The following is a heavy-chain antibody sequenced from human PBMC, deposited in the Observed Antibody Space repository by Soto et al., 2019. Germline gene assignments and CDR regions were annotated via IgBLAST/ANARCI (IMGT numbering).Heavy chain of an antibody. CDR1: VGSIRNYF. D-gene: IGHD6-13*01. J-gene: IGHJ4*02. Sequence: LSLTCTVSVGSIRNYFWTWIRQPPGKGLEWIGYIHYSGTTSFFPSYNPSLRSRVTISEDTSKKQFSLKLLSVTTADTAVYFCAAGEASSRNLAPYYLDFWGQGTLVPVSP. V-gene: IGHV4-59*01. CDR3: AAGEASSRNLAPYYLDF. CDR2: IHYSGTT.